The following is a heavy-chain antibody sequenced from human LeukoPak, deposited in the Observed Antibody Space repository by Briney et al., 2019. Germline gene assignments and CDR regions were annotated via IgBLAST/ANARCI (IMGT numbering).Heavy chain of an antibody. CDR1: GGTFSSYA. J-gene: IGHJ6*02. V-gene: IGHV1-69*01. CDR3: ARDRVVAAGEYYYYYGMDV. CDR2: IIPIFGTA. Sequence: SVKVSCKASGGTFSSYAISWVRQAPGQGLEWMGGIIPIFGTANYAQKFQGRVTITADESTSTAYMELSSLRSEDTAVYYCARDRVVAAGEYYYYYGMDVWGQGTTVTVSS. D-gene: IGHD6-13*01.